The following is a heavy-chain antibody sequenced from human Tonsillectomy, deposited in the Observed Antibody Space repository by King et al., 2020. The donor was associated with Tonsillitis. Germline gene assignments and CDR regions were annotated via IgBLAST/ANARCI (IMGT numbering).Heavy chain of an antibody. D-gene: IGHD2-2*01. CDR1: GFIFSSYA. J-gene: IGHJ4*02. V-gene: IGHV3-23*04. Sequence: EVQLVESGGGLVQPGGSLRLSCAASGFIFSSYAMSWVRQAPGKGLEWVSVVSGSGGYTHYADSVKGRFTISRDNSKNTVYLQMNSLRAEDTAVYYCVSSRVPAANFDYWGQGTLVTVSS. CDR3: VSSRVPAANFDY. CDR2: VSGSGGYT.